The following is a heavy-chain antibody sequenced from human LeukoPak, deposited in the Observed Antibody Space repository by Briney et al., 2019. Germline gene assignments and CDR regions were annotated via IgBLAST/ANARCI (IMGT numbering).Heavy chain of an antibody. Sequence: SVKVSCKASGGTFSSYTISWVRQAPGQGLEWMGRIIPTLGIGNYAQKFQGRVTITADKSTSTAYMELSSLRSEDTAVYYCARDRGDYYDSSGYCYVSYWGQGTLVTVSS. V-gene: IGHV1-69*04. CDR1: GGTFSSYT. CDR2: IIPTLGIG. J-gene: IGHJ4*02. CDR3: ARDRGDYYDSSGYCYVSY. D-gene: IGHD3-22*01.